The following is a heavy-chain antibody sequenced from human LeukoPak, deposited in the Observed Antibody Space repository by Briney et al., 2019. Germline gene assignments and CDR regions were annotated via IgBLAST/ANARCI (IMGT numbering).Heavy chain of an antibody. V-gene: IGHV1-69*13. CDR1: GGTFSSYA. CDR2: IIPIFGTA. D-gene: IGHD3-10*01. CDR3: ARDNDGSGTPGY. Sequence: SAKVSCKASGGTFSSYAISWVRQAPGQGLEWMGGIIPIFGTANYAQKFQGRVTITADESTSTAYMELSSLGSEDTAVYYCARDNDGSGTPGYWGQGTLVTVSS. J-gene: IGHJ4*02.